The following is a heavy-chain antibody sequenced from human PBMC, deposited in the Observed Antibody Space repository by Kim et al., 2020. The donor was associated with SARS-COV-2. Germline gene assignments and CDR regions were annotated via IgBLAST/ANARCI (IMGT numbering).Heavy chain of an antibody. Sequence: GGSLRLSCAAFGFTFSSYGMHWVRQAPGKGLEWVAVISYDGSNKYYADSVKGRFTISRDNSKNTLYLQMNSLRAEDTAVYYCAKDSYPYSSGWYFNYYYYCRDVWGQGTTVTVSS. CDR3: AKDSYPYSSGWYFNYYYYCRDV. V-gene: IGHV3-30*18. CDR1: GFTFSSYG. CDR2: ISYDGSNK. J-gene: IGHJ6*02. D-gene: IGHD6-19*01.